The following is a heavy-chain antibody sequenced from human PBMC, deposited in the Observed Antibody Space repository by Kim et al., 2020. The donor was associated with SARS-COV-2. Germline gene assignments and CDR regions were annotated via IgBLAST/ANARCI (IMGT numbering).Heavy chain of an antibody. D-gene: IGHD2-8*01. CDR2: IYKSGDT. CDR1: GGSITSYF. Sequence: SETLSLTCTVSGGSITSYFWSWIRQPPGKRLEWIGYIYKSGDTNYNPSLKSRVTMSIDTSKNQFFLKLTSVTAADSAIYYCAREGLNNWVDPWGQGTLVTVSS. CDR3: AREGLNNWVDP. V-gene: IGHV4-59*01. J-gene: IGHJ5*02.